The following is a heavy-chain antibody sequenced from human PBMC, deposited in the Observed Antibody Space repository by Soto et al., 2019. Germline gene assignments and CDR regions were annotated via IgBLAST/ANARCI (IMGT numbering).Heavy chain of an antibody. Sequence: LSCASSVFRFSGYAMISVRQAPGKGLGWVSAISGSAGNTYYADSVKGLLTISRDNSKNTLYLQMNGLRAEDTAVYYCANSITSLDYWGHGTLVTVSS. CDR3: ANSITSLDY. CDR1: VFRFSGYA. CDR2: ISGSAGNT. J-gene: IGHJ4*01. D-gene: IGHD3-10*01. V-gene: IGHV3-23*01.